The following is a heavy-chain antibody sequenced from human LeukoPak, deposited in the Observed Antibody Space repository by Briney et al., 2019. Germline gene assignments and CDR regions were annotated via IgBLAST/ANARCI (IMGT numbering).Heavy chain of an antibody. CDR2: ISSSSSYI. D-gene: IGHD3-22*01. CDR1: GFTVSSYS. V-gene: IGHV3-21*01. Sequence: GGSLRLSCAASGFTVSSYSMNWVRQAPGKGLEWVSSISSSSSYIYYADSVKGRFTISRDNAKNSLYLQMNSLRAEDTAVYYCARVPPVKYYYDSSGYTYYFDYWGQGTLVTVSS. J-gene: IGHJ4*02. CDR3: ARVPPVKYYYDSSGYTYYFDY.